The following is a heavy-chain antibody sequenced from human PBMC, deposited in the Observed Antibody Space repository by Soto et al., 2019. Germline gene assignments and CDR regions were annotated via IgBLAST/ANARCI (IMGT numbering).Heavy chain of an antibody. Sequence: QVQLVQSGAEVKKPGSSVKVSCKASGGTFSSYAISWVRQAPGQGLEWMGGFIPIFGTADYAQKFQGRVTTAADESTAAAYVELRSLRSEDTAVYYCARGLTGTTLAYGMDVWGQGTTVTVSS. CDR1: GGTFSSYA. V-gene: IGHV1-69*12. D-gene: IGHD1-7*01. J-gene: IGHJ6*02. CDR3: ARGLTGTTLAYGMDV. CDR2: FIPIFGTA.